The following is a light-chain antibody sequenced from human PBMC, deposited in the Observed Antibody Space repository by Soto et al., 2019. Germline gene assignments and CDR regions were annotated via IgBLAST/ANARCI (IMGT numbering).Light chain of an antibody. J-gene: IGKJ1*01. V-gene: IGKV1-17*01. CDR3: LQHCRYPWT. CDR2: SAS. CDR1: QNIDKY. Sequence: DIRMTQSPASLSASVGDRVTVTCRASQNIDKYLHWYQQKPGKAPNLLIFSASILQSGVPPRFSGDGSGTEFTLTISSLQTEDFSTYYCLQHCRYPWTFGLGTKVDIK.